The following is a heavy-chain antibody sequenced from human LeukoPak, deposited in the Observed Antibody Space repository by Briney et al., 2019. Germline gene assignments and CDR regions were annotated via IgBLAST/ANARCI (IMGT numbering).Heavy chain of an antibody. J-gene: IGHJ3*02. D-gene: IGHD6-19*01. CDR1: GGSISSYY. Sequence: PSETLSLTCTVSGGSISSYYWSWLRQPAGKGLEWLGRIYTSGSTNYNPSLKSRVTMSVGTSKNQFSLKLSSVTAADTAVYYCARGELSSGWDLGDAFDIWGQGTMVTVSS. CDR2: IYTSGST. V-gene: IGHV4-4*07. CDR3: ARGELSSGWDLGDAFDI.